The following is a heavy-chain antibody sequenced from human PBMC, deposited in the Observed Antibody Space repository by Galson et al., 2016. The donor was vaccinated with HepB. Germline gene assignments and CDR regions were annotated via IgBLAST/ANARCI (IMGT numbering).Heavy chain of an antibody. V-gene: IGHV1-18*04. CDR3: AGDSVYDYHFGLDF. D-gene: IGHD5/OR15-5a*01. Sequence: SVKVSCKASGYNFASYGISWVRQAPGQGLEWVGWINVDNGNTNYAQRFQGRVSMTTDTSANTAYMDLRTLTSDDTAVYYCAGDSVYDYHFGLDFWGKGTTVTVS. CDR2: INVDNGNT. CDR1: GYNFASYG. J-gene: IGHJ6*04.